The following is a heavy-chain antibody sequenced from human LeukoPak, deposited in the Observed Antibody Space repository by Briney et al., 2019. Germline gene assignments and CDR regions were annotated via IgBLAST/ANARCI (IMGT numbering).Heavy chain of an antibody. J-gene: IGHJ4*02. Sequence: SETLSLTCTVSGGSIRSSGYYWSWIRQDPAKGLEWIGYIYHSGSTYYNPSLKSRVAISLDTSKNQFSLKLRSVTAADTAVYYCARANYYDSTGYLPVVYPSDYWGQGTLVTVFS. CDR2: IYHSGST. V-gene: IGHV4-31*03. CDR3: ARANYYDSTGYLPVVYPSDY. D-gene: IGHD3-22*01. CDR1: GGSIRSSGYY.